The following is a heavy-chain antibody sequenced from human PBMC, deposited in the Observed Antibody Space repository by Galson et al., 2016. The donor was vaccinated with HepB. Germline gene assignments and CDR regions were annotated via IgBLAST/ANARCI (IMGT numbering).Heavy chain of an antibody. Sequence: SLRLSCAASGFTFSSYAMSWVRQAPGKGLEWVSGISGSGGRTYYADSVKGRFTISRDNSKNTLYVQMNSLRAEDTAVYYCAKGPLLRYFDSDYWGQGTLVTVSS. V-gene: IGHV3-23*01. CDR3: AKGPLLRYFDSDY. J-gene: IGHJ4*02. D-gene: IGHD3-9*01. CDR2: ISGSGGRT. CDR1: GFTFSSYA.